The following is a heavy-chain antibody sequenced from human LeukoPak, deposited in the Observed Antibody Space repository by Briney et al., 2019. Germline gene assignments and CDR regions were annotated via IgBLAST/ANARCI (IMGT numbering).Heavy chain of an antibody. V-gene: IGHV4-59*01. CDR1: GGSISSYY. J-gene: IGHJ6*02. CDR2: IYYSGST. D-gene: IGHD6-13*01. Sequence: PSETLSLTCTVSGGSISSYYWSWIRQPPGKGLEWIGYIYYSGSTNYNPSLKSRVTISVDTSKNQFSLKLSSVTAADPAVYYCARAMKYSSSWSYYYYGMDVWGQGTTVTVSS. CDR3: ARAMKYSSSWSYYYYGMDV.